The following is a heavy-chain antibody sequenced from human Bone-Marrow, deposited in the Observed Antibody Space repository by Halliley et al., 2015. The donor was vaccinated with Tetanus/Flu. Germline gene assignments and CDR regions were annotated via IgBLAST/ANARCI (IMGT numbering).Heavy chain of an antibody. D-gene: IGHD2-15*01. CDR1: GFTFDDYA. CDR3: TRDIEVVVAATYYYFYGMDV. V-gene: IGHV3-49*04. Sequence: SLRLSCTASGFTFDDYALSWVRQAPGKGLEWVGCIRSKASGGTTEYAASVKGRFTISRDDSKSIAYLQMNSLKTEDTAVYYCTRDIEVVVAATYYYFYGMDVWGQGTPVTVSS. CDR2: IRSKASGGTT. J-gene: IGHJ6*02.